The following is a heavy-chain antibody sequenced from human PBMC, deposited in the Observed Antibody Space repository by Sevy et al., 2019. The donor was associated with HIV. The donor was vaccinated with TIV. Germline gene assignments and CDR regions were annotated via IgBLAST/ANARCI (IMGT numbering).Heavy chain of an antibody. Sequence: ASVKVSCKASGGTFSSYAISWVRQAPGQGLEWMGGIIPIFGTANYAQKFQGRVTITADESMSTAYMELSSLRSEDTAVYYCARGPLVATTIVYFDYWGQGTLVTVSS. V-gene: IGHV1-69*13. D-gene: IGHD5-12*01. CDR2: IIPIFGTA. J-gene: IGHJ4*02. CDR3: ARGPLVATTIVYFDY. CDR1: GGTFSSYA.